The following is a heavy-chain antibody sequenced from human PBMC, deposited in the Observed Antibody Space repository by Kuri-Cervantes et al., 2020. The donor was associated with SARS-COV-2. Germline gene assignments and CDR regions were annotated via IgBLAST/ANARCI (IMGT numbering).Heavy chain of an antibody. V-gene: IGHV4-34*01. CDR1: GGSFSGYY. Sequence: GSLRLSCAVYGGSFSGYYWSWIRQPPGKGLEWIGEINHSGSTNYNPSLKSRVTISVDTSKNQFSLKLSSVTAADTAVYYCARLAIFGVVTDWDYYFDYWGQGNLV. J-gene: IGHJ4*02. CDR3: ARLAIFGVVTDWDYYFDY. D-gene: IGHD3-3*01. CDR2: INHSGST.